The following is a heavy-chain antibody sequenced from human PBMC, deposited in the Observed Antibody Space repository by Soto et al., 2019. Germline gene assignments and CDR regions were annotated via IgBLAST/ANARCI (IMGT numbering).Heavy chain of an antibody. CDR2: ISGSADST. V-gene: IGHV3-23*01. CDR3: AKTRGAMIYANSVYGMDV. Sequence: EVQLLESGGGFIHPGGSLRLSCAASGFSFSSFAMNWVRQAPGKGLEWVSIISGSADSTFYADSVKGRFTISRDNSKRSLYLQINSLRAEDTAVYYCAKTRGAMIYANSVYGMDVWGQGTTVTVSS. CDR1: GFSFSSFA. J-gene: IGHJ6*02. D-gene: IGHD2-8*01.